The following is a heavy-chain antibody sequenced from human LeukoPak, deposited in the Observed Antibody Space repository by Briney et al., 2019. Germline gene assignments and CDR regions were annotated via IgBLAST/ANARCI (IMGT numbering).Heavy chain of an antibody. CDR1: GGSFSGYF. V-gene: IGHV4-34*01. CDR2: TNHKGTT. D-gene: IGHD4-17*01. CDR3: ARVVAIETTVTIDY. Sequence: PSETLSLTCGVSGGSFSGYFCTWIRQPPGKGLEWIGETNHKGTTNYNPSLNSRVSISVNRSKNQFSLKLSSVTAADTAVYYCARVVAIETTVTIDYWGQGTLVTVSS. J-gene: IGHJ4*02.